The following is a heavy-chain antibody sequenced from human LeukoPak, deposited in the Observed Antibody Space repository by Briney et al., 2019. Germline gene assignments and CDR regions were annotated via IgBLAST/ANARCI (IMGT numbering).Heavy chain of an antibody. Sequence: PSQTLSLTCTVSGGSISSGGYYWSWIRQPPGKGLEWIGYIYYSGSTYYNPSLKSRVTISVDTSKNQFSLKLSSVTAADTAVYYCASSWAITMVRGVLLTNWGQGTLVTVSS. CDR2: IYYSGST. J-gene: IGHJ4*02. CDR3: ASSWAITMVRGVLLTN. D-gene: IGHD3-10*01. V-gene: IGHV4-30-4*08. CDR1: GGSISSGGYY.